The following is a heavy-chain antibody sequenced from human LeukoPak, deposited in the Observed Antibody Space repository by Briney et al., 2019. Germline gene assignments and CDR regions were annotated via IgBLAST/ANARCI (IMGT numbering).Heavy chain of an antibody. D-gene: IGHD5-18*01. CDR2: ISSSGSTI. J-gene: IGHJ5*02. Sequence: NPSETLSLTCAVYGGSFSGYYWSWIRQAPGKGLEWVSYISSSGSTIYYADSVKGRFTISRDNAKNSLYLQMNSLRAEDTAVYYCARVDTAWGQGTLVTVSS. V-gene: IGHV3-11*01. CDR3: ARVDTA. CDR1: GGSFSGYY.